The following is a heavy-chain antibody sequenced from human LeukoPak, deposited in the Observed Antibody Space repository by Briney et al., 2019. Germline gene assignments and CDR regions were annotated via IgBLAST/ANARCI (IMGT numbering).Heavy chain of an antibody. CDR3: ARGRGERRGYAFDI. Sequence: SETLSLTCAVYGGSFSGYYWSWIRQPPGKGLEWIGEINHSGSTNYNPSLKSRVTISVDTSKNQFSLKLSSVTAADTAVYYCARGRGERRGYAFDIWGQGTIVTVSS. V-gene: IGHV4-34*01. CDR2: INHSGST. CDR1: GGSFSGYY. J-gene: IGHJ3*02. D-gene: IGHD2-21*01.